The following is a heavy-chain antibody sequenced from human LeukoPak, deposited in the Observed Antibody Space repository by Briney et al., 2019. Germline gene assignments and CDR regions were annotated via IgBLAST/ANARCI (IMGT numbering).Heavy chain of an antibody. J-gene: IGHJ3*02. D-gene: IGHD5-12*01. V-gene: IGHV1-69*04. CDR1: GYTFINYY. CDR2: IIPILGIA. CDR3: ARDLYSGHEGNAFDM. Sequence: SVKVSCKASGYTFINYYMHWVRQAPGQGLEWMGRIIPILGIANYAQKFQGRVTIIADKSTSTAYMELSSLRSEDTAVYYCARDLYSGHEGNAFDMWGQGTMVTVSS.